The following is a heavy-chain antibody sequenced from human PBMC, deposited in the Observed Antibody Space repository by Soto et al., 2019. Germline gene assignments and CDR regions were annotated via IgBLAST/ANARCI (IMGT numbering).Heavy chain of an antibody. CDR2: IYHSGST. Sequence: PSETLSLTCAVSGGSISSSNWWSWVRQPPGKGLEWIGEIYHSGSTNYNPSLKSRVAISVDKSKNQFSLKLSSVTAADTAVYYCARDHGFTPTDTWFDPWGQGTLVTVSS. CDR1: GGSISSSNW. V-gene: IGHV4-4*02. CDR3: ARDHGFTPTDTWFDP. J-gene: IGHJ5*02. D-gene: IGHD4-17*01.